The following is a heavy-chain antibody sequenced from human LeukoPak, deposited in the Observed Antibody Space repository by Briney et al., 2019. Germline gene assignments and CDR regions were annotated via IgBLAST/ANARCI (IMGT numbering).Heavy chain of an antibody. J-gene: IGHJ4*02. V-gene: IGHV1-2*02. CDR1: GYTFTGYY. CDR2: INPSSGGI. Sequence: EASVKVSCKASGYTFTGYYMHWVRQAPGQGLEWMGWINPSSGGINYAQKFQGRVTMTRDTSISTAYMELSRLTSDDTAIYYCARKDYFDYWGQGTLVTVSS. CDR3: ARKDYFDY.